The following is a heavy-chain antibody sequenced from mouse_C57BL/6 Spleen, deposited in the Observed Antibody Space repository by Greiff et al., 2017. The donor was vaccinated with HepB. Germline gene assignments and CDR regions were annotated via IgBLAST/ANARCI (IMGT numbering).Heavy chain of an antibody. CDR3: ARGILRSQERRYFDV. D-gene: IGHD1-1*01. V-gene: IGHV1-39*01. CDR1: GYSFTDYN. CDR2: INPNYGTT. Sequence: VQLKESGPELVKPGASVKISCKASGYSFTDYNMNWVKQSNGKSLEWIGVINPNYGTTSYNQKFKGKATLTVDQSSSTAYMQLNSLTSEDSAVYDCARGILRSQERRYFDVWGTGTTVTVSS. J-gene: IGHJ1*03.